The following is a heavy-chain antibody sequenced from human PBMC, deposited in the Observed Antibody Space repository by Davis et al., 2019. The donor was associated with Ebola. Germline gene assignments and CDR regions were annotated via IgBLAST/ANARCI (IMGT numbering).Heavy chain of an antibody. J-gene: IGHJ6*02. V-gene: IGHV3-23*01. Sequence: GESLKISCAASGFTFSSYSMNWVRQAPGKGLEWVSAISGSGGSTYYADSVKGRFTISRDNSKNTLYLQMNSLRAEDTAVYYCASTDCSGGSCYYYGMDVWGQGTTVTVSS. CDR2: ISGSGGST. CDR3: ASTDCSGGSCYYYGMDV. CDR1: GFTFSSYS. D-gene: IGHD2-15*01.